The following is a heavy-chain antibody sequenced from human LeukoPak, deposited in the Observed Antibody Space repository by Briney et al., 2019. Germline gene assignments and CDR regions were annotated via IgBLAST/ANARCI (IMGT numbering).Heavy chain of an antibody. V-gene: IGHV3-64*01. CDR2: ISSNGGST. Sequence: GGSPRLSCAASGFTFSSYAMHWVRQAPGKGLEYVSAISSNGGSTYYANSVKGRFTISRDNSKNTLYLQMGSLRAEDMAVYYCASGDVGAPFDYWGQGTLVTVSS. D-gene: IGHD1-26*01. J-gene: IGHJ4*02. CDR3: ASGDVGAPFDY. CDR1: GFTFSSYA.